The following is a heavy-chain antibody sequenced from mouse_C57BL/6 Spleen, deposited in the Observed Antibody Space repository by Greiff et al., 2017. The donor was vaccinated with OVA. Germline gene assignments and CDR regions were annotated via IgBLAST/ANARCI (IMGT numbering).Heavy chain of an antibody. D-gene: IGHD1-1*01. Sequence: EVQLQQSGTVLARPGASVKMSCKTSGYTFTSYWMHWVKQRPGQGLEWIGAIYPGNSDTSYNQKFKGKAKLTAVTSASTAYMELSSLTNEDSAVYYCTRGGATVDAMDYWGQGTSVTVSS. CDR1: GYTFTSYW. J-gene: IGHJ4*01. CDR2: IYPGNSDT. CDR3: TRGGATVDAMDY. V-gene: IGHV1-5*01.